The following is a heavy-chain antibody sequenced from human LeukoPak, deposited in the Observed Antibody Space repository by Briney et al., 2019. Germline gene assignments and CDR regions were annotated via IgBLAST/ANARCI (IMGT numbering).Heavy chain of an antibody. Sequence: SVKVSCKASGGTFSSYAISWVRQAPGQGLEWMGGIIPIFGTANFAQKFQGRVTITADESTSTAHMELSSLRSEDTAVYYCANNMVRGVIRRTYFDYWGQGTLVTVSS. CDR2: IIPIFGTA. CDR1: GGTFSSYA. CDR3: ANNMVRGVIRRTYFDY. D-gene: IGHD3-10*01. V-gene: IGHV1-69*01. J-gene: IGHJ4*02.